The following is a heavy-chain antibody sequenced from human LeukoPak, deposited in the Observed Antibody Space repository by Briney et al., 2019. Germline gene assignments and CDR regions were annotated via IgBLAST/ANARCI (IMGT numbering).Heavy chain of an antibody. CDR1: GFTFSTYA. J-gene: IGHJ4*02. V-gene: IGHV3-23*01. D-gene: IGHD2/OR15-2a*01. Sequence: GGSLRLSCAASGFTFSTYAMSWVRQAPGKGLEWVSAISAGGSSTYYADSVKGRFTISRDNSKNTLFLQMNSLRAEDTAIYYCAKAHLSRQIDYWGQGTLVTVSS. CDR3: AKAHLSRQIDY. CDR2: ISAGGSST.